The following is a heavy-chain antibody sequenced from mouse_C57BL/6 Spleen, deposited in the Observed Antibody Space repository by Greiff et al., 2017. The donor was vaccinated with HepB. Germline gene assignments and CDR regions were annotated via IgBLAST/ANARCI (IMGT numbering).Heavy chain of an antibody. D-gene: IGHD2-1*01. CDR2: SRNKANDYTT. J-gene: IGHJ4*01. Sequence: EVKVVESGGGLVQSGRSLRLSCATSGFTFSDFYMEWVRQAPGKGLEWIAASRNKANDYTTEYSASVKGRFIVSRDTSQSILYLQMNALRAEDTAIYYGARDEVPYGNYAAYAMDYWGQGTSVTVSS. V-gene: IGHV7-1*01. CDR3: ARDEVPYGNYAAYAMDY. CDR1: GFTFSDFY.